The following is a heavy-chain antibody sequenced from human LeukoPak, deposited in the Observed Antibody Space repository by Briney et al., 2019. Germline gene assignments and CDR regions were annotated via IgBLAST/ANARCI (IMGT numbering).Heavy chain of an antibody. Sequence: PSETLSLTCAVYGGSFSGYYWSWIRQPPGKGLERIGEINHSGSTNYNPSLKSRVTISADTSKNQYSLKLSSVTAADTAVYYCARGGLRFRPLNWFDPWGQGTLVTVSS. CDR3: ARGGLRFRPLNWFDP. V-gene: IGHV4-34*01. D-gene: IGHD3-16*01. CDR1: GGSFSGYY. J-gene: IGHJ5*02. CDR2: INHSGST.